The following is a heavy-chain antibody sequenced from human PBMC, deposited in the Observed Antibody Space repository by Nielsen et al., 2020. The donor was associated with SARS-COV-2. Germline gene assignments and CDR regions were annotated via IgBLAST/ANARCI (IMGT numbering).Heavy chain of an antibody. D-gene: IGHD2-21*02. Sequence: GGSLRLSCSASGFTFNSTYMDWVRQAPGQGLVWVSRINPSGSGTAYADSVKGRFAVSRDNAENTVVLQIHSLRVEDTAVYYCAREKIVVVTATSRLYYYYYGMDVWGQGTTVTVSS. V-gene: IGHV3-74*01. CDR2: INPSGSGT. J-gene: IGHJ6*02. CDR3: AREKIVVVTATSRLYYYYYGMDV. CDR1: GFTFNSTY.